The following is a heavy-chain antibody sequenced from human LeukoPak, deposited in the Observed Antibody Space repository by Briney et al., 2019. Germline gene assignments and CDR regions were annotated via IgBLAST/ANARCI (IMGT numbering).Heavy chain of an antibody. D-gene: IGHD3-16*01. CDR2: IREDGSVK. J-gene: IGHJ6*02. CDR1: GFTFSSYW. Sequence: GGSLRLSCAASGFTFSSYWMSWVRQAPGKGLEWVASIREDGSVKHYVGSVKGRFTISRDNAKNSLYLQMNTLRAEDTGVYYCATSYGDYGMDVWGQGTTVTVSS. CDR3: ATSYGDYGMDV. V-gene: IGHV3-7*01.